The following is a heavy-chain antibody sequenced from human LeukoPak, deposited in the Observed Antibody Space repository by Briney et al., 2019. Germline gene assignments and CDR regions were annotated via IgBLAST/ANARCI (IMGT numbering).Heavy chain of an antibody. J-gene: IGHJ4*02. CDR3: TRHLGDGYNSPFDY. V-gene: IGHV3-73*01. Sequence: GSLRLSCAASGFTFSGSAMHWVRQASGKGLEWVGRIRSKANSYATAYAASVKGRFTISGDDSKNTAYLQMNSLKTEDTAVYYCTRHLGDGYNSPFDYWGQGTLVTVSS. CDR1: GFTFSGSA. D-gene: IGHD5-24*01. CDR2: IRSKANSYAT.